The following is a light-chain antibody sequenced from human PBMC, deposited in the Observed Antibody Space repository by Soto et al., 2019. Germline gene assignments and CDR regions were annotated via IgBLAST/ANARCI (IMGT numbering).Light chain of an antibody. CDR3: QQTASPPYT. Sequence: DIQMTQSPSSLSASVGDRVIITCRPSLSIRNYLNWYQQKPGTAPKLQISAASNLQRGVASRFSGSGSGTDFTLTINSLLPEDVATYFCQQTASPPYTFGQGTKLEI. J-gene: IGKJ2*01. CDR2: AAS. CDR1: LSIRNY. V-gene: IGKV1-39*01.